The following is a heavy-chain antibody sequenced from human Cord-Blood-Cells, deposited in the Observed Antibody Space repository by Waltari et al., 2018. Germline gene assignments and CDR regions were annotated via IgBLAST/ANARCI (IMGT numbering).Heavy chain of an antibody. D-gene: IGHD3-9*01. J-gene: IGHJ4*02. Sequence: QLQLQESGPGLVKPSETLSLTCTVSGGSISSSSYSWGWIRQPPGKGLEWIGSIYYSGSTYYNPSLKSRVTISVDTSKNQFSLKLSSVTAADTAVYYCATMLYYDILTGYFDYWGQGTLVTVSS. CDR3: ATMLYYDILTGYFDY. CDR2: IYYSGST. CDR1: GGSISSSSYS. V-gene: IGHV4-39*01.